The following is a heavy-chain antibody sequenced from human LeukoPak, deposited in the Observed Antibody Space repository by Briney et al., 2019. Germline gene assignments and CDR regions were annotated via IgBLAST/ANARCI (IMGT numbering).Heavy chain of an antibody. CDR1: GFTFSSYS. V-gene: IGHV3-21*01. CDR3: ARGPLNWFDP. J-gene: IGHJ5*02. Sequence: GGSLRLSCAASGFTFSSYSMNWVRQAPGKGLEWVSSISSSSSYIYYADSVRGRFTISRDNAKNSLYLQMNSLRAEDTAVYYCARGPLNWFDPWGQGTLVTVSS. CDR2: ISSSSSYI.